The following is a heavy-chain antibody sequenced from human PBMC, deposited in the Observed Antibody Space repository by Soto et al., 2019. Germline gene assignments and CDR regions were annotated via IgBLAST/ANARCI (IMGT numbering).Heavy chain of an antibody. J-gene: IGHJ4*02. Sequence: PSEGLSVACTVCVGSXSSGGYYCXWMHQHPGKGLGWIGYIYYGGRTYYPPSLESLATMSVDTSKRQFSLKLSSVTAADTAVYYCAGSPSSINFDFCAQGAQVSVSS. D-gene: IGHD2-15*01. V-gene: IGHV4-31*01. CDR2: IYYGGRT. CDR3: AGSPSSINFDF. CDR1: VGSXSSGGYY.